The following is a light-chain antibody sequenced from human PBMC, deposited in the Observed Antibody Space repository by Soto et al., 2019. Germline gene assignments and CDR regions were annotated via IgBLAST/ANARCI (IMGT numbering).Light chain of an antibody. J-gene: IGLJ2*01. V-gene: IGLV1-47*01. CDR2: RNN. Sequence: QSVLTQPPSPSATPGQRVTISCSGSSSNIGSNYVYWYQQLPGTAPKLLIYRNNQRPSGVPDRFSGSKSGTSASLAISGLRSEDEADYYCAAWDDTLSGYVVFGGGTKVTVL. CDR3: AAWDDTLSGYVV. CDR1: SSNIGSNY.